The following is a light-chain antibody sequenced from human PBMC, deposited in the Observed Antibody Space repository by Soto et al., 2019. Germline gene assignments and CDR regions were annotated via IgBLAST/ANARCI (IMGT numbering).Light chain of an antibody. J-gene: IGKJ1*01. CDR2: RAS. V-gene: IGKV3-15*01. Sequence: IVMTQAQATLSVSPGERATLSCRASQSVNSNLAWYQQKPGQAPRLLSYRASTRATGIPARFSGSGSGTEFTLTISGLKSEDFEVYYCQQYNNWPRTFGQGTKVDIK. CDR1: QSVNSN. CDR3: QQYNNWPRT.